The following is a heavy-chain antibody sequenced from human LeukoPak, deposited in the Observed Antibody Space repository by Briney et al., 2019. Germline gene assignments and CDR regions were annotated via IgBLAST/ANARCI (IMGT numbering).Heavy chain of an antibody. Sequence: SVKVSCKASGGTFSSYAISWVRQAPGQGLEWMGGIIPIFGTANYAQKFQGRVTITTDESTSTAYMELSRLRSDDTAVYYCARDLGMVRGVITSFDYWGQGTLVTVSS. J-gene: IGHJ4*02. CDR2: IIPIFGTA. V-gene: IGHV1-69*05. CDR1: GGTFSSYA. CDR3: ARDLGMVRGVITSFDY. D-gene: IGHD3-10*01.